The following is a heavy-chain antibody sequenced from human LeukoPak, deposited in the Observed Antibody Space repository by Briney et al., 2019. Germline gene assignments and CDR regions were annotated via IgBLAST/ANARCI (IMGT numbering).Heavy chain of an antibody. CDR2: ISGSGGST. CDR3: AKEAIVLRFLEWLSPTPFDP. Sequence: GGSLRLSCAASGFTFSSYAMSWVRQAPGKGLEWVSAISGSGGSTYYADSVKGRFTISRDNSKNTLYLQMNSLRAEDTAVYYCAKEAIVLRFLEWLSPTPFDPWGQGTLVTVSS. D-gene: IGHD3-3*01. J-gene: IGHJ5*02. V-gene: IGHV3-23*01. CDR1: GFTFSSYA.